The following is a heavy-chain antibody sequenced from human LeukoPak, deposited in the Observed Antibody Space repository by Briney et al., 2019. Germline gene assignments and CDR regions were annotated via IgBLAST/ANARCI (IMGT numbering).Heavy chain of an antibody. CDR1: GGSISSYY. CDR3: ARESSRLDP. J-gene: IGHJ5*02. V-gene: IGHV4-59*01. CDR2: IYYSGST. Sequence: SPSETLSLTCTVSGGSISSYYWSWIRQPPGKGLEWIGYIYYSGSTNYNPSLKSRVTISVDTSKNQFSLKLSSVTAADTAVYYCARESSRLDPWGQGTLVTVSS.